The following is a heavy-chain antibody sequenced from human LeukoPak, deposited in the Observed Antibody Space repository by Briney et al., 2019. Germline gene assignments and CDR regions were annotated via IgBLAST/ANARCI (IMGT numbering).Heavy chain of an antibody. D-gene: IGHD4-23*01. CDR2: MKEDGGEI. CDR1: PFTFSNYW. J-gene: IGHJ4*02. V-gene: IGHV3-7*01. CDR3: VRDRGYSTFDY. Sequence: GGSLRLSCAASPFTFSNYWMSWVRQSPGKGLEWVANMKEDGGEINYVDSVEGRFTISRDNAKNSLYLQMNSLRVDDTAAYYCVRDRGYSTFDYWGQGTLVTVSS.